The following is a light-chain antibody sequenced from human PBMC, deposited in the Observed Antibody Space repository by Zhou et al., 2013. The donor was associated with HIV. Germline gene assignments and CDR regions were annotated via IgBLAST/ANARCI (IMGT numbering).Light chain of an antibody. CDR1: QSVTTN. Sequence: EIVMTQFPATLSVSPGERATLSCRASQSVTTNLAWYQQKPGQTPRLLIYGASTRATDIPARFSGSGSGTEFTLTISSLQSEDFAVYYCQRYNNWPGTFGQGTQLEIK. V-gene: IGKV3-15*01. CDR2: GAS. CDR3: QRYNNWPGT. J-gene: IGKJ2*01.